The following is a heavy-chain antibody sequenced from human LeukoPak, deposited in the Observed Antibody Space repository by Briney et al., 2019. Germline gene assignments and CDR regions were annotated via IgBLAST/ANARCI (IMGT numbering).Heavy chain of an antibody. Sequence: GGSLRLSCAASGFTFSSYWMHWVRQAPGKGLVWVSRINSGGSRTSYAGSERGRFTISRDNAKNTLYLQMNRLRDEATAVYYCAKAHSSGWYDYFDYWGQGTLVTVSS. J-gene: IGHJ4*02. CDR3: AKAHSSGWYDYFDY. CDR1: GFTFSSYW. D-gene: IGHD6-19*01. V-gene: IGHV3-74*01. CDR2: INSGGSRT.